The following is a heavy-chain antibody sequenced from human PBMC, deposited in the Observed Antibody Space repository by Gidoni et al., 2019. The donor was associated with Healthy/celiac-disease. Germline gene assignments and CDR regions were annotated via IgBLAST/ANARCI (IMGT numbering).Heavy chain of an antibody. CDR1: GFTFISYW. J-gene: IGHJ6*02. D-gene: IGHD6-19*01. CDR3: ARDRPKQWLVLLDYYYYGMDV. V-gene: IGHV3-74*01. CDR2: INSDGSST. Sequence: EVQLVESGGGLVQPGGSLRLSCAASGFTFISYWMHCVRQAPGKGLVWVSRINSDGSSTSYADSVKGRFTISRDNAKNTLYLQMNSLRAEDTAVYYCARDRPKQWLVLLDYYYYGMDVWGQGTTVTVSS.